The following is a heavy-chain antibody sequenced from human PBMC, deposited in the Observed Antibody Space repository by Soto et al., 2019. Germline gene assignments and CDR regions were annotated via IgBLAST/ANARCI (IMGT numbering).Heavy chain of an antibody. V-gene: IGHV3-66*01. D-gene: IGHD2-2*01. J-gene: IGHJ4*02. Sequence: PGGSLRLSCAASGFTASSYYMSWVRQAPGKGLEWVSVIYSAGSADFADSVKGRFTISRDNSKNTLYLQMSSLRAEDTAVYYCARVPSSSYHYFDYWGQGTLVTVSS. CDR3: ARVPSSSYHYFDY. CDR1: GFTASSYY. CDR2: IYSAGSA.